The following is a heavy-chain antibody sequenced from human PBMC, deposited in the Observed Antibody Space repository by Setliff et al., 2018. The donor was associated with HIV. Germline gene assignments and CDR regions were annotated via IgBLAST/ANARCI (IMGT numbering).Heavy chain of an antibody. CDR2: ISGNGGRT. V-gene: IGHV3-64*01. J-gene: IGHJ4*02. CDR3: ARSAPGYSLVLFDS. D-gene: IGHD5-18*01. Sequence: GGSLRLSCAASGFIFSSYSMQWVRQAPGKRLEYVASISGNGGRTYHANSVKGRFTISRDNSKNTLYLQMGSLTTEDMAIYYCARSAPGYSLVLFDSWGQGTLVTVSS. CDR1: GFIFSSYS.